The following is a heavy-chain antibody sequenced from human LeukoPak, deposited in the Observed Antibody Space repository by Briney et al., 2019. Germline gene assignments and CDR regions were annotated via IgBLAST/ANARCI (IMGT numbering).Heavy chain of an antibody. D-gene: IGHD3-22*01. CDR2: INHSGST. Sequence: PSETLSLTCAVYGGSLSGYYWSWIRQPPGKGLEWIGEINHSGSTNYNPSLKSRVTISVDTSKNQFSLKLGSVTAADTAVYYCARERESSGYIYWGQGTLVTVSS. J-gene: IGHJ4*02. CDR1: GGSLSGYY. CDR3: ARERESSGYIY. V-gene: IGHV4-34*01.